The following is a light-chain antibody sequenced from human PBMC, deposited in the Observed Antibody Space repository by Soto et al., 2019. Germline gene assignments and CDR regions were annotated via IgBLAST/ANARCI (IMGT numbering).Light chain of an antibody. Sequence: DIVMTQSPLSLPVTPGEPASISCRSSQSLLHSNGYQYLDWYLQKPGQSPQLLIYLGSNRASGVPDRFSGSGSGTDFTLKISRVEAEDVGVYYCMQGLQALSTFGQGTRLEIK. CDR1: QSLLHSNGYQY. CDR3: MQGLQALST. J-gene: IGKJ5*01. V-gene: IGKV2-28*01. CDR2: LGS.